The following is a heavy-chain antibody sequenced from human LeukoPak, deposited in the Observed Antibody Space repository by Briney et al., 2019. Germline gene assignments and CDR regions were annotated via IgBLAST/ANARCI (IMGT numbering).Heavy chain of an antibody. CDR3: ARGLRFLEWLPYGMDV. V-gene: IGHV4-59*01. D-gene: IGHD3-3*01. CDR1: GGSISSYY. J-gene: IGHJ6*02. Sequence: KSSETLSLTCTVSGGSISSYYWSWIRQPPGKGLEWIGYIYYSGSTNYNPSLKSRVTISVDTSKNQFSLKLSSVTAADTAVYYCARGLRFLEWLPYGMDVWGQGTTVTVSS. CDR2: IYYSGST.